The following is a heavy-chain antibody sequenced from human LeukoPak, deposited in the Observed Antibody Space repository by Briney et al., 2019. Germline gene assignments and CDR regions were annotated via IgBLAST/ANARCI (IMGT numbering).Heavy chain of an antibody. J-gene: IGHJ4*02. CDR3: ARDRRWDSSSPLDY. CDR1: GFTVSSNY. CDR2: IYSGGST. D-gene: IGHD6-6*01. Sequence: RGSLRLSCAASGFTVSSNYMSWVRQAPGKGLEWVSVIYSGGSTYYADSVKGRFTISRDNSKNTLYLQMNSLRAEDTAVYYCARDRRWDSSSPLDYWGQGTLVTVSS. V-gene: IGHV3-66*02.